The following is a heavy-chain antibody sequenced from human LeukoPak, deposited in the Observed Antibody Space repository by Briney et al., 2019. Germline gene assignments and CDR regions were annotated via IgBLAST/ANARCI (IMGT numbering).Heavy chain of an antibody. CDR2: MNPNSGST. CDR1: GYTFTSYD. Sequence: ASVKVSCKASGYTFTSYDSNWVRQATGQGLEWMGWMNPNSGSTGYAQKFQGRVTMTRNTSISTAYMELSSLRSEDTAVYYCARTSSSWYSYYYYYMDVWGKGTTVTVSS. J-gene: IGHJ6*03. CDR3: ARTSSSWYSYYYYYMDV. D-gene: IGHD6-13*01. V-gene: IGHV1-8*01.